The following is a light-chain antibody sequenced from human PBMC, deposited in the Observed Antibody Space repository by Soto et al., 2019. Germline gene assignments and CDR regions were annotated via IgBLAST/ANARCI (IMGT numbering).Light chain of an antibody. V-gene: IGKV3-20*01. CDR1: QSVSSTY. Sequence: EIVLTQSPGTLSLSPGERATLSCRASQSVSSTYLAWYQQRPGQAPSLLIYVASSRATGIPDRFSGSGSGTDFTLTISRLEPEDFAVYYCQQYVSSPPGLTFGGGTKVDIK. J-gene: IGKJ4*01. CDR3: QQYVSSPPGLT. CDR2: VAS.